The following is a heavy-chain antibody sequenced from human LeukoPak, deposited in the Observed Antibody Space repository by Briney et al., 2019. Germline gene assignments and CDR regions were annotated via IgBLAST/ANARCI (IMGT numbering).Heavy chain of an antibody. Sequence: ASVKVSCKASGYTFTNYDINWVRQATGQGLEWMGWMNPNSGNTGYSQKFQCRVTLTRNTSITTAYMELSSLRSEDTAVYYCTRAVPAYENWFDPWGQGTLVTVSS. CDR3: TRAVPAYENWFDP. V-gene: IGHV1-8*03. D-gene: IGHD2-2*01. CDR2: MNPNSGNT. CDR1: GYTFTNYD. J-gene: IGHJ5*02.